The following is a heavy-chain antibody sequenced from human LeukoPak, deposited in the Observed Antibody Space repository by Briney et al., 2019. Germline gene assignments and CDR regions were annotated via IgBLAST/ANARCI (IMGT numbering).Heavy chain of an antibody. D-gene: IGHD1-7*01. J-gene: IGHJ4*02. CDR2: ISGSGGTA. V-gene: IGHV3-23*01. Sequence: GGSLRLSCVVSGFTFSNNWMSWVRQAPGKGLEWVSAISGSGGTAYYADSVKGRFTISRDNSKNTLYLQMNSLRAEDTATYYCAKLEGTIAVPYWGQGTLVIVSS. CDR3: AKLEGTIAVPY. CDR1: GFTFSNNW.